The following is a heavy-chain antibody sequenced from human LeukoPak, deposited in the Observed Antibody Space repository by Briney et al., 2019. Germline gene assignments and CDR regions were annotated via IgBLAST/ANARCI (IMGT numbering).Heavy chain of an antibody. CDR2: ISYDGSNK. V-gene: IGHV3-30*03. CDR1: GFTFSSYG. D-gene: IGHD3-3*01. J-gene: IGHJ5*02. Sequence: PGGSLRLSCAASGFTFSSYGMHWVRQAPGKGLEWVAVISYDGSNKYYADSVKGRFTISRDNSKNTLYLQMNSLRAEDTAVYYCARASRRIFGVVTKQPNWFDPWGQGTLVTVSS. CDR3: ARASRRIFGVVTKQPNWFDP.